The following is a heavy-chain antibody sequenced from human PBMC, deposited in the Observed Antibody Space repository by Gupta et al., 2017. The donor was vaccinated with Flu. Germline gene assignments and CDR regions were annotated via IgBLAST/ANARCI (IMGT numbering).Heavy chain of an antibody. CDR1: GFTFSSYW. CDR3: ARDLRGSSDY. Sequence: EVQLVESGGGLVQPGGSLRLSCVASGFTFSSYWMSWVRQAPGKGLEWVANIKQDGNEIYYVDSVKGRFTISRDNAKNSLYLQMNSLRAEDTAVYYCARDLRGSSDYWGQGTLVTVSS. CDR2: IKQDGNEI. D-gene: IGHD3-10*01. V-gene: IGHV3-7*01. J-gene: IGHJ4*02.